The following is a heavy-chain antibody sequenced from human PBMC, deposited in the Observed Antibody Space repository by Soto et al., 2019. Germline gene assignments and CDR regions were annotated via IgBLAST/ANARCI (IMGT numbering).Heavy chain of an antibody. CDR1: GFTLSNTG. D-gene: IGHD6-13*01. CDR3: AKDWGSSGWFNWFDS. Sequence: QVQLVESGGGVVQPGTSLRLSCVVSGFTLSNTGVHWVRQAPGKGLEWVAMISHDGFSQHYVDSVKGRFTISRDNSKKTLYLQMDSLRPEDTSVYYCAKDWGSSGWFNWFDSWGQGTLVTVSS. V-gene: IGHV3-30*18. CDR2: ISHDGFSQ. J-gene: IGHJ5*01.